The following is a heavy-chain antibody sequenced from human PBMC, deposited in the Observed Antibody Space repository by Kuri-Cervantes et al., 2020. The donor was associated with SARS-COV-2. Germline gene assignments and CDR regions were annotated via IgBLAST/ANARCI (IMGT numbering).Heavy chain of an antibody. V-gene: IGHV4-39*01. D-gene: IGHD3-10*01. CDR2: IYYSGST. J-gene: IGHJ3*02. Sequence: SETLSLTCSASGGSISSSSYYWGWIRQPPGKGLEWIGSIYYSGSTYYNPSLKSRVTISVDTSKNQFSLKLSSVTAADTAVYYCASPSDITMVRGVIITGAFDIWGQATMVTVSS. CDR1: GGSISSSSYY. CDR3: ASPSDITMVRGVIITGAFDI.